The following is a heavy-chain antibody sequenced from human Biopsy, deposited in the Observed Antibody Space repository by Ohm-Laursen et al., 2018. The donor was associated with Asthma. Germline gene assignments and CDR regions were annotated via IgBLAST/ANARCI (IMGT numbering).Heavy chain of an antibody. CDR2: ISVYNGNT. J-gene: IGHJ6*02. CDR1: GYTFNSAG. V-gene: IGHV1-18*01. CDR3: ARAVDYSHYYGIDV. D-gene: IGHD3-10*01. Sequence: ASVKVSCKTSGYTFNSAGITWARQAPGQGLEWMGWISVYNGNTKVAQKLQDGVTMITDTSTSTAYMELRGLRSDDTAVYFCARAVDYSHYYGIDVWGQGTTVTVS.